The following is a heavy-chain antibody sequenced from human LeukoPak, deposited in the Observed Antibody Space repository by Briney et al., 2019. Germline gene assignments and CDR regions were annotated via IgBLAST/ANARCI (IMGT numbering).Heavy chain of an antibody. J-gene: IGHJ5*02. CDR1: GFTFSSYS. CDR2: ISSSSSYI. D-gene: IGHD6-19*01. Sequence: GGSLRPSCAASGFTFSSYSMNWVRQAPGKGLEWVSSISSSSSYIYYVDSVKGRFTISRDNAKNSLYLQMNSLRAEDTAVYYCARASSAAFFDPWGQGTLVTVSS. V-gene: IGHV3-21*01. CDR3: ARASSAAFFDP.